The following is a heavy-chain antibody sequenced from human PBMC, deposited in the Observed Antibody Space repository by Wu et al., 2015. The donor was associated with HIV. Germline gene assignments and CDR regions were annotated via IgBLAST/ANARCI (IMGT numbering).Heavy chain of an antibody. CDR1: GGSFSRYY. CDR2: INHSGST. Sequence: QVQLQQWGAGLLKPSETLSLTCAVYGGSFSRYYWSWIRQPPGKGLEWIGEINHSGSTNYNPSLKSRVTISVDTSKNQFSLKLSSVTAADTAVYYCARDGGYDSGAAFDIWGQGTMVTVSS. V-gene: IGHV4-34*01. J-gene: IGHJ3*02. D-gene: IGHD5-12*01. CDR3: ARDGGYDSGAAFDI.